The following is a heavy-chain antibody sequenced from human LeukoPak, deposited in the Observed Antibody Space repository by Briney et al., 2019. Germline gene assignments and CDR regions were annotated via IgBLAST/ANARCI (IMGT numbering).Heavy chain of an antibody. D-gene: IGHD5-12*01. J-gene: IGHJ4*02. V-gene: IGHV3-21*01. Sequence: GGSLRLSCAASGFTFSTYYMSWVRQAPGKGLEWVSSISTSSSYIYYADSVKGRFTISRDNAKNSQYLQMNRLRVVDTAVYYCARVGLDRRGYSGYEAFDYWGQGTLVTVSS. CDR3: ARVGLDRRGYSGYEAFDY. CDR2: ISTSSSYI. CDR1: GFTFSTYY.